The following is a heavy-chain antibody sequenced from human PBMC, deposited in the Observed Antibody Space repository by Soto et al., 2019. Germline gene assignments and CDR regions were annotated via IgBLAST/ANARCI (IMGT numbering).Heavy chain of an antibody. CDR2: ISSYSSTI. J-gene: IGHJ3*02. D-gene: IGHD6-19*01. V-gene: IGHV3-48*01. CDR3: ARDHSSGWYVGAFDI. Sequence: PGGSLRLSCAASGFTFSSYSMNWVRQAPGKGLEWVSYISSYSSTIYYADSVKGRFTISRGNAKNSLYLQMNSLRAEDTAVYFCARDHSSGWYVGAFDIWGQGTMVTVSS. CDR1: GFTFSSYS.